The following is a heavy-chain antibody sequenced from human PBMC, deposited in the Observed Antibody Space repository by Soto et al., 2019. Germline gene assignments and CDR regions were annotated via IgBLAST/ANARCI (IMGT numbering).Heavy chain of an antibody. CDR1: GGTVSSYT. Sequence: SVKVSCKASGGTVSSYTISWVRQAPGQGLEWMGRIIPILGIANYAQKFQGRVTITADKSTSTAYMELSSLRSEDTAVYYCARDFYGGNSLDAFDIWGQGTMVTVSS. V-gene: IGHV1-69*04. CDR2: IIPILGIA. J-gene: IGHJ3*02. D-gene: IGHD4-17*01. CDR3: ARDFYGGNSLDAFDI.